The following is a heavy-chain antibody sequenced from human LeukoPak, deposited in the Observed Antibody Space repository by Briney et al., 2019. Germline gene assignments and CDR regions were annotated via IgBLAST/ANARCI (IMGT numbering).Heavy chain of an antibody. CDR1: GYSISSSNW. CDR3: ARSGTYYDILEYYFDY. D-gene: IGHD3-9*01. J-gene: IGHJ4*02. CDR2: IYYSGST. V-gene: IGHV4-28*01. Sequence: SETLSLTCAVSGYSISSSNWWGWIRQPPGKGLEWIGYIYYSGSTYYNPSLKSRVTMSVDTSKNQSSLKLSSVTAVDTAVYYCARSGTYYDILEYYFDYWGQGTLVTVSS.